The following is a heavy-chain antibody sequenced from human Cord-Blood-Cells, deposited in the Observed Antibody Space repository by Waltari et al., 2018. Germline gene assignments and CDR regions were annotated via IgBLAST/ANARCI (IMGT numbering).Heavy chain of an antibody. CDR1: GGSFSGYY. D-gene: IGHD2-2*01. V-gene: IGHV4-34*01. CDR2: INHTGST. CDR3: ARGGNVVVPAAIEEIDY. J-gene: IGHJ4*02. Sequence: QVQLQQWGAGLLKPSETLSLTCAVYGGSFSGYYWSWIRQPPGKGLEWIGEINHTGSTNNNPSLKSRVTISVDTSKNQFSLKLGSVTAADTAVYYCARGGNVVVPAAIEEIDYWGQGTLVTVSS.